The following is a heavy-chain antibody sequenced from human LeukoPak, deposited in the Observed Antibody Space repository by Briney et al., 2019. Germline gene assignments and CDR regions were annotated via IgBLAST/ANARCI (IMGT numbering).Heavy chain of an antibody. V-gene: IGHV1-2*02. CDR1: GYTFTGYF. CDR2: INPNSGGT. D-gene: IGHD2-21*02. J-gene: IGHJ4*02. CDR3: ARTVAVVTAMDY. Sequence: ASVKVSCKASGYTFTGYFMHWVRQAPGQGLEWMGWINPNSGGTNYAQKLQGRVTMTTDTSTSTAYMELRSLRSDDTAVYYCARTVAVVTAMDYWGQGTLVTVSS.